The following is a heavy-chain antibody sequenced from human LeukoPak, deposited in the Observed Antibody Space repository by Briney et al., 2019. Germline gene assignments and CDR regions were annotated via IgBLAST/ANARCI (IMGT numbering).Heavy chain of an antibody. V-gene: IGHV3-13*04. CDR1: GFTFSRYD. CDR2: VGTAGDA. D-gene: IGHD6-19*01. J-gene: IGHJ4*02. Sequence: GGSLRLSCAASGFTFSRYDMHWVRQATGKGLEWVSIVGTAGDAYYPGSVKGRFTISREDAKNSLYLQMNSLRAGDTAVYYCVRGLCGWGFDYWGQGALVTVSS. CDR3: VRGLCGWGFDY.